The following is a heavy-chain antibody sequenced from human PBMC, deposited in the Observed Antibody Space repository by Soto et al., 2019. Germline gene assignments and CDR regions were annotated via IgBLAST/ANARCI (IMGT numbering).Heavy chain of an antibody. CDR1: GYTFTGYY. CDR3: ARAVGYCSSTSCYLGGYYYYGMGV. D-gene: IGHD2-2*01. J-gene: IGHJ6*02. CDR2: INPDSGST. V-gene: IGHV1-2*02. Sequence: ASVKVSCKASGYTFTGYYMHWVRQAPGQGLEWMGWINPDSGSTKYSQKFKGRVTMTRDTSISTAYMELSRLRSDDTAVYYCARAVGYCSSTSCYLGGYYYYGMGVWGQGTTVTGSS.